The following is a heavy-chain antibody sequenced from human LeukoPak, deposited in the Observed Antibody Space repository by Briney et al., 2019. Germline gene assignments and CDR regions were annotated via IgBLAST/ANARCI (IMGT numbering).Heavy chain of an antibody. Sequence: GGSLRLSCAASGFTFSSYSMNWVRQAPGKGLEWVSSISSSSSYIYYADSVKGRFTISRDNAKNSLYLQMNSLRAEDTAVYYCARGAASSGSYYPYYYYYGMDVWGQGTTVTVSS. D-gene: IGHD3-10*01. V-gene: IGHV3-21*01. CDR1: GFTFSSYS. CDR2: ISSSSSYI. J-gene: IGHJ6*02. CDR3: ARGAASSGSYYPYYYYYGMDV.